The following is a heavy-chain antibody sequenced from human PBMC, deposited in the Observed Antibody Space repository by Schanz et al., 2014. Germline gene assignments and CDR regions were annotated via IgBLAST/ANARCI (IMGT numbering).Heavy chain of an antibody. CDR3: ARDLSSLIQGDV. Sequence: VQLVDSGGGLVKPGGSLRLSCAASGFTFSNYGMNWVRQAPEKGLEWVSYISSSSGTIYYADSVKGRFTISRDNAKNLLYLQMNGLRAEDTAVYFCARDLSSLIQGDVWGKGTTVTVSS. CDR2: ISSSSGTI. V-gene: IGHV3-48*01. J-gene: IGHJ6*04. D-gene: IGHD2-2*01. CDR1: GFTFSNYG.